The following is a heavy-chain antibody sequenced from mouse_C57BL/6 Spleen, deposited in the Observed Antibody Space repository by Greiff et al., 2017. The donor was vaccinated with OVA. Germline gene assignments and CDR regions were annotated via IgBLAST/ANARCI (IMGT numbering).Heavy chain of an antibody. Sequence: VQLQQSGAELVRPGPSVKMSCKASGYTFTNYWIGWAKQRPGHGLEWIGDIYPGGGYTNNNEKFKGKATLTADKSSSTAYMQFSSLTSEDSAIYYCARLDSSGYGFAYWGQGTLVTVSA. CDR1: GYTFTNYW. D-gene: IGHD3-2*02. V-gene: IGHV1-63*01. J-gene: IGHJ3*01. CDR2: IYPGGGYT. CDR3: ARLDSSGYGFAY.